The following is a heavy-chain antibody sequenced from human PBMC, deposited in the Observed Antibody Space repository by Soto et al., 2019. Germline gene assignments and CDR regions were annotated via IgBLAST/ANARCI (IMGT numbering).Heavy chain of an antibody. J-gene: IGHJ4*02. Sequence: QVQLVQSGAVVKKPGSSVKVSCKAAGGTFSSYTISWVRQAPGQGLEWSGRIIPILGIANYAQKFQGRVTITADKSTSTDYMELSSLRSEDTAVYYCARGIPWSDYCGQGTLVTVSS. CDR1: GGTFSSYT. V-gene: IGHV1-69*02. CDR3: ARGIPWSDY. CDR2: IIPILGIA. D-gene: IGHD2-2*02.